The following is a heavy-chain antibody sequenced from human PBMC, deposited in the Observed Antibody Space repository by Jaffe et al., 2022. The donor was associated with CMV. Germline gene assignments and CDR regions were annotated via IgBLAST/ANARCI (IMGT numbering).Heavy chain of an antibody. CDR2: IYYSGST. D-gene: IGHD3-9*01. CDR3: ARHGYYDILTGYQYYFDY. V-gene: IGHV4-39*01. CDR1: GGSISSSSYY. J-gene: IGHJ4*02. Sequence: QLQLQESGPGLVKPSETLSLTCTVSGGSISSSSYYWGWIRQPPGKGLEWIGSIYYSGSTYYNPSLKSRVTISVDTSKNQFSLKLSSVTAADTAVYYCARHGYYDILTGYQYYFDYWGQGTLVTVSS.